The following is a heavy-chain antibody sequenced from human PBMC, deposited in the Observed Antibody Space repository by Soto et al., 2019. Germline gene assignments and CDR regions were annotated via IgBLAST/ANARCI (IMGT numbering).Heavy chain of an antibody. CDR3: ARDDDGDYVGEYFQH. CDR1: GYTFSSYG. D-gene: IGHD4-17*01. CDR2: ISAYNGNT. V-gene: IGHV1-18*01. Sequence: QVQLVQSGAEVKKPGASVKVSCKASGYTFSSYGISWVRQAPGQGLEWMGWISAYNGNTNYAQKLQGRVTMTTDTSTSTAYMELRSLRSDDTAVYYCARDDDGDYVGEYFQHWGQGTLVTVSS. J-gene: IGHJ1*01.